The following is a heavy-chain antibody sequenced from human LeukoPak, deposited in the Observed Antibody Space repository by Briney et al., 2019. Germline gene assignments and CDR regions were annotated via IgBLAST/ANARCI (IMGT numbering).Heavy chain of an antibody. CDR2: IYLHSGES. Sequence: GESLKISFKGSGYTFTNYWIGWVRQMPGRGLEWMGLIYLHSGESRYSASFQGQVIFSADRSISTAYLHWSSLKASDTAIYYCARGSSASSEVNWFDPWGQGTLVTVSS. D-gene: IGHD6-6*01. J-gene: IGHJ5*02. CDR1: GYTFTNYW. CDR3: ARGSSASSEVNWFDP. V-gene: IGHV5-51*01.